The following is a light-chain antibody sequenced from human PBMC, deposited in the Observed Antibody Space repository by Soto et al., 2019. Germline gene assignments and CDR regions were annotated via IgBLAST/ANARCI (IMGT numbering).Light chain of an antibody. J-gene: IGKJ4*01. V-gene: IGKV3-11*01. CDR2: GAS. Sequence: IVLPQSPHTLSLAPGEIDTLYCRAIKSVGNFLAWYQHKHGRAPRLVIYGASIRATGIPARFSGSGSGTDFTLTISSLEPEDFAVYYCQHRSDWPPGLTFGGGTKVEIK. CDR3: QHRSDWPPGLT. CDR1: KSVGNF.